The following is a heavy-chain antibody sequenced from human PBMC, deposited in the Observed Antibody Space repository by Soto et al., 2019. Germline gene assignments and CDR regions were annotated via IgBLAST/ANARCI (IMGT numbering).Heavy chain of an antibody. CDR1: GASISSDNR. Sequence: SETLSLTCAVSGASISSDNRWTWVRQPPGEGLEWIGEISQSGTTKYNPSLASRVTISVDKSKNQFSLRLTSMTVADTAVYYCAKKVPAALRLYYFFGLDVWGQGTTVTVSS. V-gene: IGHV4-4*02. J-gene: IGHJ6*02. CDR2: ISQSGTT. CDR3: AKKVPAALRLYYFFGLDV. D-gene: IGHD2-15*01.